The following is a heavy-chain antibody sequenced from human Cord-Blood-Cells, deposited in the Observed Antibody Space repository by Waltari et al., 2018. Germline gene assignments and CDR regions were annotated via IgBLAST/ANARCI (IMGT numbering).Heavy chain of an antibody. D-gene: IGHD3-22*01. CDR1: GYSISSGYY. V-gene: IGHV4-38-2*01. Sequence: QVQLQESGPGLVKPSETLSLTCAVSGYSISSGYYWGWIRQPPGKGLEWIGSIYHSGSTYYNPSLKSRVTISGDTSKTQFSLKLSSVTAADTAVYYCARARSSGYYYFDYWGQGTLVTVSS. CDR2: IYHSGST. J-gene: IGHJ4*02. CDR3: ARARSSGYYYFDY.